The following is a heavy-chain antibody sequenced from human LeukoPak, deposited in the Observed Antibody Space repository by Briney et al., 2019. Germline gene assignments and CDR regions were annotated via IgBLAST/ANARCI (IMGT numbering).Heavy chain of an antibody. CDR1: GGSISSYY. D-gene: IGHD4-17*01. V-gene: IGHV4-59*08. J-gene: IGHJ4*02. CDR3: AGPRSVYGDYVD. Sequence: SETLSLTCTVSGGSISSYYWSWIRQPPGKGLEWIGYIYYSGSTNYNPSLKSRVTISVDTSRNQFSLKLSSVTAADTSVYYCAGPRSVYGDYVDWGQGTLVTVSS. CDR2: IYYSGST.